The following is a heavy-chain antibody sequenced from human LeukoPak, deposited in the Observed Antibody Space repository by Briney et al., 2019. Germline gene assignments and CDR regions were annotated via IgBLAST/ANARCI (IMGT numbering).Heavy chain of an antibody. CDR3: ARERSDFWSGYNFDY. V-gene: IGHV1-69*13. CDR2: IIPIFGTA. J-gene: IGHJ4*02. D-gene: IGHD3-3*01. CDR1: GGTFSNYV. Sequence: SVKVSCKAFGGTFSNYVISWVRLAPGQGLEWMGGIIPIFGTAKYAQKFQGRVTITADESTNTAYMELSSLRSEDTAVYYCARERSDFWSGYNFDYWGQGTLVTVSS.